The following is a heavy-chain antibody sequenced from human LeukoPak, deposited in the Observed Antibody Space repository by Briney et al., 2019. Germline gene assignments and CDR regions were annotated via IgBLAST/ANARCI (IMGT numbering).Heavy chain of an antibody. J-gene: IGHJ3*02. V-gene: IGHV3-7*01. CDR2: IKQDGSEK. Sequence: TGGSLRLSCAASGFTFSSYWMSWVRQAPGNGLEWVANIKQDGSEKYYVDSVKGRFTISRDNAKNSLYLQMNSLRAEDTAVYYCARVKDGYGEDAFDIWGQGTMVTVSS. D-gene: IGHD5-18*01. CDR3: ARVKDGYGEDAFDI. CDR1: GFTFSSYW.